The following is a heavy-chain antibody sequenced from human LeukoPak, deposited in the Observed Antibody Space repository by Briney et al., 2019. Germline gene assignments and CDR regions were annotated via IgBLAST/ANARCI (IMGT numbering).Heavy chain of an antibody. J-gene: IGHJ4*02. CDR3: ARHAYCGSTSCPFDY. Sequence: SETLSLTCTVSGGSISSSSYYWGWIRQPPGKGLEWIGSIYYSGSTYYNPSLKSRVTISVDTSKNPFSLKLSSVTAADTAVYYCARHAYCGSTSCPFDYWGQGTLVTVSS. CDR1: GGSISSSSYY. D-gene: IGHD2-2*01. V-gene: IGHV4-39*01. CDR2: IYYSGST.